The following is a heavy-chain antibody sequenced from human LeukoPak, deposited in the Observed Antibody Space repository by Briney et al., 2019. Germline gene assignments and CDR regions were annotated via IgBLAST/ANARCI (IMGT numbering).Heavy chain of an antibody. CDR3: ARDIRPGYTYGDY. Sequence: GGSLRLSCAASGFTVSSNYMSWVRQAPGKGLEWVATIKQDGSAKYSVDSVKGRFTISRDNAKNSLYLQMNSLRAEDTAVYYCARDIRPGYTYGDYWGQGTLVTVSS. V-gene: IGHV3-7*01. D-gene: IGHD5-18*01. J-gene: IGHJ4*02. CDR2: IKQDGSAK. CDR1: GFTVSSNY.